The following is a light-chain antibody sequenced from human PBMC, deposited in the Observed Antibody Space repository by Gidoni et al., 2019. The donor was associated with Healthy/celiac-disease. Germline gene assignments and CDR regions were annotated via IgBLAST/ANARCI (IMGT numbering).Light chain of an antibody. J-gene: IGKJ3*01. CDR1: QSVSSY. CDR2: DAS. V-gene: IGKV3-11*01. CDR3: QQRRNWPVGFT. Sequence: IVLTQSPATLSLSPGERATLACRASQSVSSYLSWYQQKPGQAPRLRIYDASNKATGTPARSSVSGSGTDFTLTISSLEPEDFAVYYCQQRRNWPVGFTFGAGTKVEIK.